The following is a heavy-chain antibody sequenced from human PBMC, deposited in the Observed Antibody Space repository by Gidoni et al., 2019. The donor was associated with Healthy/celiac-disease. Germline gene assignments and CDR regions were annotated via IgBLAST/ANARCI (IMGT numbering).Heavy chain of an antibody. J-gene: IGHJ4*02. Sequence: QVQPVESGGGVVQPGRSLRLSCAASGFTFSSYGMHWVRQAPGKGLEWVAVISYDGSNKYYADSVKGRFTISRDNSKNTLYLQMNSLRAEDTAVYYCAKSGGPGIAAAGAPLDYWGQGPLVTVSS. V-gene: IGHV3-30*18. D-gene: IGHD6-13*01. CDR3: AKSGGPGIAAAGAPLDY. CDR2: ISYDGSNK. CDR1: GFTFSSYG.